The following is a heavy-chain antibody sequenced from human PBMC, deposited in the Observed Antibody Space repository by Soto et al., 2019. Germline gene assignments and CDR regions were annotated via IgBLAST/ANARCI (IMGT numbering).Heavy chain of an antibody. D-gene: IGHD6-13*01. CDR3: AKAGIAAAGGDAFDL. CDR2: ISDDGSNK. Sequence: QVQLLESGGGVVQPGRSLRLSCAASGFTFSSYGMNWVRQAPGKGLEWVAVISDDGSNKYYADSVKGRFTISRDNSKNTLYLQMNSLRAEDTAVYYCAKAGIAAAGGDAFDLWGQGTMVTVSS. CDR1: GFTFSSYG. J-gene: IGHJ3*01. V-gene: IGHV3-30*18.